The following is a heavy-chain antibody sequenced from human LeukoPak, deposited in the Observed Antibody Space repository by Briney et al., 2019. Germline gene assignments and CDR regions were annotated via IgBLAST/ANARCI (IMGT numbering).Heavy chain of an antibody. Sequence: GGSLRLSCAASGFTFSAFAMTWVRQAPGKAPEWVSSITGGANSVFYADSVKGRFTISRDNAKNSLYLQMNRLRAEDTALYYCAKEVGIYGDWYFDLWGRGTLVTVSS. CDR3: AKEVGIYGDWYFDL. CDR2: ITGGANSV. J-gene: IGHJ2*01. D-gene: IGHD2-21*01. CDR1: GFTFSAFA. V-gene: IGHV3-23*01.